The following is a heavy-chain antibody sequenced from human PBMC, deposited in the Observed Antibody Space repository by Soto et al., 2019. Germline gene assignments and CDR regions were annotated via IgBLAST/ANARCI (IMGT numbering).Heavy chain of an antibody. V-gene: IGHV4-59*01. Sequence: TLSLTCPVSGGSISSYYWSWIRQPPGKGLEWIGYIYYSGSTNYNPSLKSRVTISVDTSKNQFSLKLSSVTAADTAVYYCARGVSSGYNWFDPWGQGTLVTV. D-gene: IGHD3-22*01. J-gene: IGHJ5*02. CDR2: IYYSGST. CDR1: GGSISSYY. CDR3: ARGVSSGYNWFDP.